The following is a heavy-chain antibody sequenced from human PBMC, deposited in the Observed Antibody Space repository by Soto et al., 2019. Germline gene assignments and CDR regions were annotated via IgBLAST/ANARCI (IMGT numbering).Heavy chain of an antibody. CDR1: GYTFTSYG. CDR3: ARDRGAYGMDV. J-gene: IGHJ6*02. CDR2: ISAYNGNT. Sequence: QVQLVQSGAEVKKPGASVKVSCKASGYTFTSYGISWVRQAPGQGLEWMGWISAYNGNTNDEQKLEGRVTMTTDRSTSTAHMELRSLRCDDTAVYYCARDRGAYGMDVWGQGTTVTVSS. V-gene: IGHV1-18*01.